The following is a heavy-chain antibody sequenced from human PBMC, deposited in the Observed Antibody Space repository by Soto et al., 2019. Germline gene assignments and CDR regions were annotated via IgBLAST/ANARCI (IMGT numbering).Heavy chain of an antibody. D-gene: IGHD2-15*01. Sequence: GESLKISCKGSGYSFTSYWIGWVRQMPGKGLEWMGIIYPGDSDTRYSPSFQGQVTISADKSISTAYLQWSSLKASDTAMYYCAIRTLGYCSGGSCYHGPYWFDPWGQGTLVTVSS. V-gene: IGHV5-51*01. CDR3: AIRTLGYCSGGSCYHGPYWFDP. CDR2: IYPGDSDT. J-gene: IGHJ5*02. CDR1: GYSFTSYW.